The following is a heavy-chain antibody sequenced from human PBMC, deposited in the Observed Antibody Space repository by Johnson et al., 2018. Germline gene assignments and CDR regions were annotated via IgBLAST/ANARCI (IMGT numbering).Heavy chain of an antibody. Sequence: QVQLVESGGGVVQPGRSLRLSCAASGFTFSTYAMHWVRPVPGRGLEWVAVISADEKSKYYADSVKGRFTISRDNSRNTLYLQMTSLRPDDTAVYYCVPEGPRHCFDYWGQGTLVTVSS. J-gene: IGHJ4*02. V-gene: IGHV3-30*04. CDR2: ISADEKSK. CDR1: GFTFSTYA. CDR3: VPEGPRHCFDY.